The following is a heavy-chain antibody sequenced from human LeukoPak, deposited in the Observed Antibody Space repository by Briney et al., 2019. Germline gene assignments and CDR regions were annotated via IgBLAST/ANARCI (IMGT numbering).Heavy chain of an antibody. V-gene: IGHV1-69*06. CDR3: DRGGGYNFDF. Sequence: SVPVPHNACGGTFSSYALYWVRQAPGQGLEWMGRIIPIFRTANYAQKFQGRVTITADKSTSTAYMELSSLRSEDTAMYYWDRGGGYNFDFWGQGALVTVSS. J-gene: IGHJ4*02. D-gene: IGHD5-24*01. CDR1: GGTFSSYA. CDR2: IIPIFRTA.